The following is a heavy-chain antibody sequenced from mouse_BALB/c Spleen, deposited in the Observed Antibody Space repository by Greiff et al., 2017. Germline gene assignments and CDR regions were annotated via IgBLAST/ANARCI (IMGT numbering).Heavy chain of an antibody. CDR3: ARNYRYDGYAMDY. CDR1: GYTFTDYA. J-gene: IGHJ4*01. Sequence: QVQLQQSGPELVRPGVSVKISCKGSGYTFTDYAMHWVKQSHAKSLEWIGVISTYYGNTNYNQKFKGKATMTVDKSSSTAYMELARLTSEDSAIYYCARNYRYDGYAMDYWGQGTSVTVSS. V-gene: IGHV1-67*01. D-gene: IGHD2-14*01. CDR2: ISTYYGNT.